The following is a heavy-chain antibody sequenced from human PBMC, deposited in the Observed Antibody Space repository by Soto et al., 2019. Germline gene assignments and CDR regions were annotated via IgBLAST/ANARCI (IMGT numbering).Heavy chain of an antibody. CDR1: GFTFSSHE. Sequence: EVQLVESGGALVRPGGSLRLSCSASGFTFSSHEMAWVRQAPGKGLEWISYISNSGSTIKYADAVKGRFTISRDNAKDSVSLQMNRLRAEDTAVYCCAGGVMYSGSYQNWGQGTLVTVSS. V-gene: IGHV3-48*03. D-gene: IGHD1-26*01. J-gene: IGHJ4*02. CDR2: ISNSGSTI. CDR3: AGGVMYSGSYQN.